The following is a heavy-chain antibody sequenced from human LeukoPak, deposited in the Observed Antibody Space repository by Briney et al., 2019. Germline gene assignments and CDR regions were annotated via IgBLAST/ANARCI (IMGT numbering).Heavy chain of an antibody. V-gene: IGHV4-39*07. J-gene: IGHJ4*02. CDR2: IYYSGST. CDR3: ARGGGSGQFSPPLGFLGY. D-gene: IGHD3-10*01. Sequence: SETLSLTCTVSGGSISSSSYYWGWLRQPPGKGLEWIGSIYYSGSTYYNPSLKSRVTISVDTSKNQFSLKLSSVTAADTAVYYCARGGGSGQFSPPLGFLGYWGQGTLVTVSS. CDR1: GGSISSSSYY.